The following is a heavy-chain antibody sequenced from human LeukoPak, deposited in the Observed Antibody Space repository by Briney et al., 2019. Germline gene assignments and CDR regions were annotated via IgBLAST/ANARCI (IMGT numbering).Heavy chain of an antibody. D-gene: IGHD3-10*01. Sequence: GGPLRLSCATSGFTFSSYDMHWVRQGTGKGLEWVSAIGTAGDTYYPGSVKGRFTTSRENAKNSLYLQMNSLRVGDTAVYYCARGRGWGTFDIWGQGTMVTVSS. J-gene: IGHJ3*02. CDR3: ARGRGWGTFDI. CDR2: IGTAGDT. V-gene: IGHV3-13*04. CDR1: GFTFSSYD.